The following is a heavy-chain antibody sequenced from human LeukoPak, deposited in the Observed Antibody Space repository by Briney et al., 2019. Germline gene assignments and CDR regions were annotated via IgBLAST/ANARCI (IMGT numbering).Heavy chain of an antibody. CDR2: INPSGGST. CDR3: ARGSDSSGYPGF. Sequence: ASVKVSCKASGYTLTSYFIHWVRQAPGQGLEWMGIINPSGGSTSYAQKLQGRVTMTRDTSTSTVYMELSSLGSEDTAVYYCARGSDSSGYPGFWGQGTLVTVSS. D-gene: IGHD3-22*01. J-gene: IGHJ4*02. CDR1: GYTLTSYF. V-gene: IGHV1-46*01.